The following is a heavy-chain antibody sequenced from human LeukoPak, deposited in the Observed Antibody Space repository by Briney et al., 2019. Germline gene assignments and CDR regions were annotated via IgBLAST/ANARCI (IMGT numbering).Heavy chain of an antibody. D-gene: IGHD6-19*01. CDR1: GFTFSSYA. CDR3: GRPTKYWLVRGDGVDV. V-gene: IGHV3-23*01. CDR2: IDGGGGDT. J-gene: IGHJ6*02. Sequence: GASLRLSCAASGFTFSSYAMTWVRQAPGKGLEWVASIDGGGGDTYHSDSVKGRFTISRDNSMNTLYLQMNSLRADDTAVYYCGRPTKYWLVRGDGVDVWGQGTTVTVSS.